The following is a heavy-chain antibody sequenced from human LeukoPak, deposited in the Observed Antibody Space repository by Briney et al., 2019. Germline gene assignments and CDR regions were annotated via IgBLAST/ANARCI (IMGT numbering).Heavy chain of an antibody. CDR2: ISGSGGST. Sequence: GGSLRLSCAASGFTFSSYAMSWVRQAPGKGQEWVSAISGSGGSTYYADSVKGRFTISRDNSKNTLYLQMNSLRAEDTAVYYCANGATVVVPAAIGYWGQGTLVTVSS. D-gene: IGHD2-2*01. V-gene: IGHV3-23*01. CDR3: ANGATVVVPAAIGY. J-gene: IGHJ4*02. CDR1: GFTFSSYA.